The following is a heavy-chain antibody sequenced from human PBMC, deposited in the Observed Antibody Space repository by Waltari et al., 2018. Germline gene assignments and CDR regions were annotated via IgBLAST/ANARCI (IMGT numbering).Heavy chain of an antibody. CDR3: ARSGGPRHYYDSGSYCDH. Sequence: QVQLVESGGGVVQPGRSLRLSCAASGFTFSNYAIHWVRQAPGKGLEWVSVIYSGGSTYYADSVKGRFTISRDNSKKTVFLQMVSLKPEDTAIYYCARSGGPRHYYDSGSYCDHWGQGTLVTVSS. CDR1: GFTFSNYA. J-gene: IGHJ4*02. V-gene: IGHV3-NL1*01. CDR2: IYSGGST. D-gene: IGHD3-10*01.